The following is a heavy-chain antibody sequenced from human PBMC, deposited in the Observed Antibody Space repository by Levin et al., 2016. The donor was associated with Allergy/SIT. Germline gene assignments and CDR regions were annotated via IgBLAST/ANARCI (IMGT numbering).Heavy chain of an antibody. CDR1: GFSLSNYW. V-gene: IGHV3-7*02. D-gene: IGHD2-2*01. CDR2: IKQDGSGR. J-gene: IGHJ4*02. Sequence: GESLKISCEASGFSLSNYWMCWVRQAPGKGLEWVANIKQDGSGRYYVGSVRGRFTISRDNAKNSLYLQMDSLRAEDTAVYYCGIDAFSRGDSWGRGTLVTVSS. CDR3: GIDAFSRGDS.